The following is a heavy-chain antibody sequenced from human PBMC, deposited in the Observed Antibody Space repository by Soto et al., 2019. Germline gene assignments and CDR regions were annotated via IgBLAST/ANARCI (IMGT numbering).Heavy chain of an antibody. CDR3: ARDFYWSGGSCYCFDP. D-gene: IGHD2-15*01. CDR2: INPILGTA. V-gene: IGHV1-69*11. Sequence: SVKVSCKASGYTFTGYYMHWVRQAPGQGLEWMGWINPILGTANYAQKFQGRVTITADESTSTAYMELSSLRSEDTAVYYCARDFYWSGGSCYCFDPWGEGTLVTVSS. J-gene: IGHJ5*02. CDR1: GYTFTGYY.